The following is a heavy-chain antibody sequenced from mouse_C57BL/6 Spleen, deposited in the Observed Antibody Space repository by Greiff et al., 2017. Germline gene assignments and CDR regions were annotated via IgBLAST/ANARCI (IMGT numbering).Heavy chain of an antibody. CDR2: INPYNGGT. Sequence: EVQLQQSGPVLVKPGASVKMSCKASGYTFTDYYMNWVKQSHGKSLEWIGVINPYNGGTSYNQKFKGKATLTVDKSSSTAYMELNSLTSEDSAVYYCARGDIGTTVVAPYYAMDYWGQGTSVTVSS. J-gene: IGHJ4*01. D-gene: IGHD1-1*01. V-gene: IGHV1-19*01. CDR1: GYTFTDYY. CDR3: ARGDIGTTVVAPYYAMDY.